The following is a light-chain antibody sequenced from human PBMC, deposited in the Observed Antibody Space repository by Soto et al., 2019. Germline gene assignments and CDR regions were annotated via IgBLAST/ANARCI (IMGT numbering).Light chain of an antibody. CDR2: WAS. CDR3: QHYYSSPFT. Sequence: IVMTPSPDSLAVSLGERATINCKSSQGVLYSSNNKNYLTWYQQKPGQPPKLLISWASTRESGVPDRFSGSGSGTDFTLTISSLQAEDVAVYYCQHYYSSPFTFGPGTKVDIK. V-gene: IGKV4-1*01. J-gene: IGKJ3*01. CDR1: QGVLYSSNNKNY.